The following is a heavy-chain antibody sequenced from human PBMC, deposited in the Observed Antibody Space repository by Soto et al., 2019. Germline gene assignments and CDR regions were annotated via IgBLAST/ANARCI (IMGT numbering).Heavy chain of an antibody. CDR3: ATMNILAGHAFDF. V-gene: IGHV4-4*07. CDR1: GASISGFC. J-gene: IGHJ3*01. CDR2: IYATGTT. D-gene: IGHD3-9*01. Sequence: SETLSLTCTVSGASISGFCWSWIRKSAGKGLEWIGRIYATGTTDYNPSLKSRVMMSVDTSKNQFSLQVNSVTTADTAVYSCATMNILAGHAFDFWGQGTMVTVSS.